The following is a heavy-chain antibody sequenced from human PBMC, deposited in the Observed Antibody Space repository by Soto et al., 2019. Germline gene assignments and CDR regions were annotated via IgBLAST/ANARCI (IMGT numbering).Heavy chain of an antibody. V-gene: IGHV4-38-2*01. CDR3: ARGPSGWYFRVDE. Sequence: SETLSLTRAVSGYSISSGYYWGWIRQPPGKGLEWIGSIYHSGSTYYNPSLKSRVTISVDTSKNQFSLKLSSVTAADTAVYYCARGPSGWYFRVDEWGQGNLVTV. CDR1: GYSISSGYY. CDR2: IYHSGST. D-gene: IGHD6-19*01. J-gene: IGHJ1*01.